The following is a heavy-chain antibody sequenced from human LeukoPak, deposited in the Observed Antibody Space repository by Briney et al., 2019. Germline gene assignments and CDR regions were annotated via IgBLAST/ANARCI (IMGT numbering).Heavy chain of an antibody. CDR2: IYYSGST. Sequence: PSETLSLTCSVSGGSISSYYWSWIRQPPGKGLEWIGYIYYSGSTNYNPSLKSRVTISVDTPKNQFSLKLSSVTAADTAVYYCARAHIVVVPAACNWFDPWGQGTLVTVSS. CDR1: GGSISSYY. D-gene: IGHD2-2*01. V-gene: IGHV4-59*01. J-gene: IGHJ5*02. CDR3: ARAHIVVVPAACNWFDP.